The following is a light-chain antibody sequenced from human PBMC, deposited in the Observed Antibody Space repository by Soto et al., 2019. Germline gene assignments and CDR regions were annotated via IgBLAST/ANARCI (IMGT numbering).Light chain of an antibody. CDR1: SSDVGDYNY. CDR2: DVT. Sequence: QSALTQPRSVSGSPGQSVTISCTGTSSDVGDYNYVSWYEQHPGKAPKLMIYDVTKRPSGVPDRFSGSKSGNTASLTISGLQAEDEADYYCSSYAGSNTYVFGSGTKLTVL. V-gene: IGLV2-11*01. J-gene: IGLJ1*01. CDR3: SSYAGSNTYV.